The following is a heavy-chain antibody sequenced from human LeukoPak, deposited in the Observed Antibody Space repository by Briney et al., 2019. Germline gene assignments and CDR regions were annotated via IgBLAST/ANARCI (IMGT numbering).Heavy chain of an antibody. CDR1: GGSFSGYY. Sequence: SETLSLTCAVYGGSFSGYYWSWIRQPPGKGLEWIGEINHSGSTNYNPSLKSRVTISVDTSKNQFSLKLSSVTAADTAVYYCAGGPLRPPVRYSSSWYVDYWGQGTLVTVSS. V-gene: IGHV4-34*01. CDR2: INHSGST. J-gene: IGHJ4*02. D-gene: IGHD6-13*01. CDR3: AGGPLRPPVRYSSSWYVDY.